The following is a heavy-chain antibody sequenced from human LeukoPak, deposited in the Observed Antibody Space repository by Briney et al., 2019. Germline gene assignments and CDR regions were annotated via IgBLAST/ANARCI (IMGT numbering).Heavy chain of an antibody. Sequence: PSETLSLTCTVSGGSISSYYWSWIRQPPGKGLEWIGFIYDSGSTNYNPSLKSRVTISVDTSKNQFALRVNSVTAADTAVYYCARVLAEMAAVWRDDVFDIWGQGTMVTVSS. V-gene: IGHV4-59*01. D-gene: IGHD5-24*01. CDR1: GGSISSYY. CDR2: IYDSGST. J-gene: IGHJ3*02. CDR3: ARVLAEMAAVWRDDVFDI.